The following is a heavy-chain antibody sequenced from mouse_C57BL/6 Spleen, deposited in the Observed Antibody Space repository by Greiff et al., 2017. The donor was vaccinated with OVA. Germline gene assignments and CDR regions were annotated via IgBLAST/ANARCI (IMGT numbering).Heavy chain of an antibody. Sequence: QVQLKQPGAELVKPGASVKMSCKASGYTFTSYWITWVKQRPGQGLEWIGDIYPGSGSTNYNEKFKSKATLTVDTSSSTAYMQLSSLTSEDSAVYYCARRGAYDYDSYYFDYWGQGTTLTVSS. CDR1: GYTFTSYW. D-gene: IGHD2-4*01. CDR3: ARRGAYDYDSYYFDY. CDR2: IYPGSGST. J-gene: IGHJ2*01. V-gene: IGHV1-55*01.